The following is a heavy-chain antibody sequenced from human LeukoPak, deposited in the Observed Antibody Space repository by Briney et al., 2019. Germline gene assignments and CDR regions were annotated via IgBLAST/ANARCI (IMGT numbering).Heavy chain of an antibody. CDR1: GGSFSGYY. CDR3: AAIIRGVGAADYTRIDY. J-gene: IGHJ4*02. Sequence: SETLSLTCAVYGGSFSGYYWSWIRQPPGKGLEWIGEINHSGSTNYNPSLKSRVTISVDTSKNQFSLKLSSVTAADTAVYYCAAIIRGVGAADYTRIDYWGQGTLVTVSS. D-gene: IGHD1-26*01. CDR2: INHSGST. V-gene: IGHV4-34*01.